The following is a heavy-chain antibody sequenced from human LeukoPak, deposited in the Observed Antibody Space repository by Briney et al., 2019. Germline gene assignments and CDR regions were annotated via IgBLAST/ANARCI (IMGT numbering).Heavy chain of an antibody. Sequence: SETLSLTCAVYGGPFSGYYWRWIRQPPGKGVEWVGEINRSGSTNFNPSLKSRVTISVDTSKNQFSLKLSSVTAGDTAVYSCANFNRDTAMVYSDYWGQGTPVTVSS. D-gene: IGHD5-18*01. V-gene: IGHV4-34*01. CDR1: GGPFSGYY. CDR3: ANFNRDTAMVYSDY. CDR2: INRSGST. J-gene: IGHJ4*02.